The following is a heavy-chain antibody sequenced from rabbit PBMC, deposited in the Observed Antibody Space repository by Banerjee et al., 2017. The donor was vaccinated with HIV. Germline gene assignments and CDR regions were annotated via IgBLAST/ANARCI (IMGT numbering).Heavy chain of an antibody. CDR3: AREPYGDGVYATYGMDL. CDR1: GFSFTNKYV. V-gene: IGHV1S45*01. J-gene: IGHJ3*01. D-gene: IGHD2-1*01. CDR2: INTISGDT. Sequence: EGSLTLTCTASGFSFTNKYVMCWVRQAPGKGLEWIACINTISGDTVYATWAKGRFTISKASWTTVTLQMTSLTAADTATYFCAREPYGDGVYATYGMDLWGQGTLVTVS.